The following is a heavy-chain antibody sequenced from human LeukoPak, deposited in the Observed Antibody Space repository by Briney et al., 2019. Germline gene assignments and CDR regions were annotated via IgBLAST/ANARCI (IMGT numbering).Heavy chain of an antibody. CDR1: GYTFTGYY. CDR2: INPNSGGT. Sequence: ASVKVSCKASGYTFTGYYMHWVRQAPGQGLEWMGWINPNSGGTNYAQKFQGRVTMTRDTSISTAYMELSRLRSDDTAVYHCARDKHDCSGGSCYFVDYWGQGTLVTVSS. J-gene: IGHJ4*02. CDR3: ARDKHDCSGGSCYFVDY. D-gene: IGHD2-15*01. V-gene: IGHV1-2*02.